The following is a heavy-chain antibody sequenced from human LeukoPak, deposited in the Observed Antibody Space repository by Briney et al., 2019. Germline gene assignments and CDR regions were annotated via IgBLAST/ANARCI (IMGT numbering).Heavy chain of an antibody. CDR3: ASKDSSGWYEEA. D-gene: IGHD6-19*01. CDR1: GYTFTTYY. J-gene: IGHJ5*02. CDR2: INPSGGRT. Sequence: ASVKVSCKASGYTFTTYYMHWVRQAPGQGLEWMGVINPSGGRTSYAQKFQGRVTMTRDTSTSTVYMELSSLRSEDTAVYYCASKDSSGWYEEAWGQGTLVTVSS. V-gene: IGHV1-46*01.